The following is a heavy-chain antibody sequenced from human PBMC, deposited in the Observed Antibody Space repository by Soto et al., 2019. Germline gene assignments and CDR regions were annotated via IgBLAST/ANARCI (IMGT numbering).Heavy chain of an antibody. CDR2: IYPGDSNT. V-gene: IGHV5-51*01. CDR1: GHSFTGHW. D-gene: IGHD6-13*01. Sequence: GESLKISCQGSGHSFTGHWIAWVRQMPGKGLEWMGIIYPGDSNTRYSPSFLGQVTFSADKSTSTAYLQWNSLRASDTAMYYCARHFGFSSSWNGEYYYAMDVWGPGTAVTVSS. J-gene: IGHJ6*02. CDR3: ARHFGFSSSWNGEYYYAMDV.